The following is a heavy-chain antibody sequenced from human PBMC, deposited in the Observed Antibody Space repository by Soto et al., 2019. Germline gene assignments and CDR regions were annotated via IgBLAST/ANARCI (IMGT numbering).Heavy chain of an antibody. J-gene: IGHJ6*03. CDR2: ISGSGGST. Sequence: GGSLRLSCAASGFTFSSYAMSWVRQAPGKGLEWVSAISGSGGSTYYADSVKGRFTISRDNSKNTLYLQMNSLRAEDTAVYYCAKSAEGYCSSTSCWRYYYMDVWGKGTTVTVSS. CDR1: GFTFSSYA. CDR3: AKSAEGYCSSTSCWRYYYMDV. D-gene: IGHD2-2*01. V-gene: IGHV3-23*01.